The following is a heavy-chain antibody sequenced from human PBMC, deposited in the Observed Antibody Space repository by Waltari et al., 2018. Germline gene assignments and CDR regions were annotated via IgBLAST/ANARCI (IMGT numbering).Heavy chain of an antibody. CDR1: GFTFSSYG. CDR2: IWYDGSNK. CDR3: AKETGNWFDP. Sequence: QVQLVESGGGVVQPGRSLRLSCAASGFTFSSYGMHWVRQAPGKGLGWVAVIWYDGSNKYYADSVKGRFTISRDNSKNTLYLQMNSLRAEDTAVYYCAKETGNWFDPWGQGTLVTVSS. V-gene: IGHV3-33*06. J-gene: IGHJ5*02. D-gene: IGHD1-1*01.